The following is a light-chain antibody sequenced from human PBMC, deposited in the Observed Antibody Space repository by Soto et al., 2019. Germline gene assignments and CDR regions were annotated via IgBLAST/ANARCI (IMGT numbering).Light chain of an antibody. CDR1: QSITSNY. CDR2: STS. V-gene: IGKV3-20*01. Sequence: EIVLTQSPATLSLSPGERATLSCRASQSITSNYLARYQQRPGQIPRLLIYSTSSRTGGVPDRFSGSGSGTDFTLTISRLEPEDFAVYYCQQYGGSTGTFGQGTKV. CDR3: QQYGGSTGT. J-gene: IGKJ1*01.